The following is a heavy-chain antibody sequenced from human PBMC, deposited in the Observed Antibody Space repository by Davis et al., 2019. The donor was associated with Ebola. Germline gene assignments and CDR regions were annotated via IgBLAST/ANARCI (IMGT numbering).Heavy chain of an antibody. Sequence: ASVKVSCKASGYTFTSYGISWVQQAPGQGLEWMGWTSAYNGNTNYVQKLQGRVTITTDKSMSTAYMELRSLTSEDTAVYYCARGLHPGGSCNGDCYGGGFDYWGQGTLVTVSS. D-gene: IGHD2-15*01. V-gene: IGHV1-18*01. CDR2: TSAYNGNT. CDR3: ARGLHPGGSCNGDCYGGGFDY. J-gene: IGHJ4*02. CDR1: GYTFTSYG.